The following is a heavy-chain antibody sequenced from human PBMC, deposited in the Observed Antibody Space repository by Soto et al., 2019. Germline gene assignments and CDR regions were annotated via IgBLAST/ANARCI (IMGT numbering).Heavy chain of an antibody. CDR3: ARDSKIRRTSWYFDL. Sequence: HAGSLRLSCSACGFTFNYRFMSWIRQAPGKGLEWISYISNSGHHTSFADSVKGRFTISRDNAKNSLYLQMNSLRVEDTALYYCARDSKIRRTSWYFDLWGRGTLVTVSS. CDR2: ISNSGHHT. V-gene: IGHV3-11*06. J-gene: IGHJ2*01. D-gene: IGHD2-2*01. CDR1: GFTFNYRF.